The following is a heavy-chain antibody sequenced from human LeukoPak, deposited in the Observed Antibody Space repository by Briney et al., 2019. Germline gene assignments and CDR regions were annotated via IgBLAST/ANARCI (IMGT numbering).Heavy chain of an antibody. J-gene: IGHJ4*02. Sequence: GGSLRLSCAASGFTFSSYEMNWVRQAPGKGLEWLSHISSSGSSIRYADSVKGRFTISRDNAKNSLYLQMNSLRAEDTAVYYCARTRDGPFEYWGQGTLVTVSS. CDR3: ARTRDGPFEY. V-gene: IGHV3-48*03. CDR2: ISSSGSSI. CDR1: GFTFSSYE. D-gene: IGHD5-24*01.